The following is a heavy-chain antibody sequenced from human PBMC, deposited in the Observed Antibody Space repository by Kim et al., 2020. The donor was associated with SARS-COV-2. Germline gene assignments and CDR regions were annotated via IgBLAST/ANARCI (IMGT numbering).Heavy chain of an antibody. CDR3: TRREWGAAAGTGVDY. CDR2: IKSEAYGGTT. CDR1: GFTFGDYA. Sequence: GGSLRLSCTASGFTFGDYAMSWFRQAPGKGLEWVAFIKSEAYGGTTEYAASVKGRFTISRDDSKSIPYLQMHSLKTEDTAAYYCTRREWGAAAGTGVDYWGQGTLVTVSS. V-gene: IGHV3-49*03. J-gene: IGHJ4*02. D-gene: IGHD6-13*01.